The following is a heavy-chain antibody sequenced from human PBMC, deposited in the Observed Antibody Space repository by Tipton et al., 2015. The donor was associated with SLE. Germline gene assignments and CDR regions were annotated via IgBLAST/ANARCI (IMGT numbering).Heavy chain of an antibody. D-gene: IGHD6-13*01. V-gene: IGHV3-30-3*01. CDR3: ARGGSSWSGAFDI. CDR2: ISYDGSNK. Sequence: SLRLSCAASGFTFSSYAMHWVRQAPGKGLEWVAVISYDGSNKYYADSVKGRFTISRDNSKNTLYLQMNSLRAEDTAVYYCARGGSSWSGAFDIWGQGTMVSVSS. CDR1: GFTFSSYA. J-gene: IGHJ3*02.